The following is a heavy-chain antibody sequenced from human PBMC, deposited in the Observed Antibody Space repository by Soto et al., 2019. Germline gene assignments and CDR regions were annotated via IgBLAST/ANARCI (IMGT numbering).Heavy chain of an antibody. CDR1: GYTFTGYY. CDR3: AARWGSGYYRKDY. D-gene: IGHD3-22*01. CDR2: IIAGSGDT. Sequence: SVKVSCKASGYTFTGYYMHWVRQAPGQRLEWMGWIIAGSGDTNYAQKFQERVTITRDMSTSTAYMELSSLRSEDTAVYYCAARWGSGYYRKDYWGQGTLVTVSS. V-gene: IGHV1-58*02. J-gene: IGHJ4*02.